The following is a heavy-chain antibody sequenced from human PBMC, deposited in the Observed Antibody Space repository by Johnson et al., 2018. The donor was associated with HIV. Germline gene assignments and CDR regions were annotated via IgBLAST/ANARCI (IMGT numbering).Heavy chain of an antibody. J-gene: IGHJ3*02. V-gene: IGHV3-30*02. Sequence: QVLLLESGGGLVQPGGSLRLSCAGSGFTFSDYWMKWVRQAPGKGLEWVAFIRYDGSNKYYADSVKGRFTISRDNSKNTLYLQMNSLRAEDTAVYYCAKAFEYSSSSMAFDIWGQVTMVTVSS. CDR2: IRYDGSNK. CDR3: AKAFEYSSSSMAFDI. CDR1: GFTFSDYW. D-gene: IGHD6-6*01.